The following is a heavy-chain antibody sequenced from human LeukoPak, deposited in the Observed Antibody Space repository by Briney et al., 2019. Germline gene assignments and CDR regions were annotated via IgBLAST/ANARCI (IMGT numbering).Heavy chain of an antibody. Sequence: PSETLSLTCTVSGGSISSYYWSWIRQPPGKGLEWIGYIYYSGSTYYNPSLKSRVTISVDTSKNQFSLKLSSVTAADTAVYYCARHNAVLLWFGELSLYYFDYWGQGTLVTVSS. CDR3: ARHNAVLLWFGELSLYYFDY. D-gene: IGHD3-10*01. J-gene: IGHJ4*02. CDR2: IYYSGST. CDR1: GGSISSYY. V-gene: IGHV4-59*08.